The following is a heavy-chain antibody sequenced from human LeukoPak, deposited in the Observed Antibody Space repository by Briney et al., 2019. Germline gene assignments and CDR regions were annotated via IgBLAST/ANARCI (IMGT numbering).Heavy chain of an antibody. CDR3: ARDHYYGSGSYRFDY. J-gene: IGHJ4*02. Sequence: GGSLRLSCAASGFTFINYGMHWVRRAPGKGLEWVAIIWYDGSNKYYVDSVKGRFTISRDNSKYMLYLQMNSLRADDTAVYYCARDHYYGSGSYRFDYWGQGTLVTVSS. D-gene: IGHD3-10*01. V-gene: IGHV3-33*01. CDR2: IWYDGSNK. CDR1: GFTFINYG.